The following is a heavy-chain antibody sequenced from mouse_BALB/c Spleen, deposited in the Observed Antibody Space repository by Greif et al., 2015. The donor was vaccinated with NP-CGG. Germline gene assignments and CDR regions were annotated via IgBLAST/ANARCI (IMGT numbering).Heavy chain of an antibody. J-gene: IGHJ4*01. D-gene: IGHD1-1*01. CDR1: GFSLTSYG. Sequence: QVQLQQSGPGLVALSQSLSITCTVSGFSLTSYGVHWVRQPPGKGLEWLGVIWAGGSTNYNSALMSRLSISKDNSKSQVFLRMNSLQTDDTAMYYCASYYYGDAMDYWGQGTSVTVSS. CDR2: IWAGGST. CDR3: ASYYYGDAMDY. V-gene: IGHV2-9*02.